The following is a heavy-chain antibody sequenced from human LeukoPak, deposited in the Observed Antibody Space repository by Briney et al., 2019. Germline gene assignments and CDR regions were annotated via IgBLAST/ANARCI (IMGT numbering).Heavy chain of an antibody. CDR3: ARGSPAAV. Sequence: PGRSLRLSCAASGFTFSSYWMHWVRQAPGRGLVWVSRINTDGSTTNYADSVKGRFTISRDNAENTLYLQMNSLRAEDTAVYYCARGSPAAVWGQGALVTVSS. V-gene: IGHV3-74*01. CDR1: GFTFSSYW. CDR2: INTDGSTT. J-gene: IGHJ4*02. D-gene: IGHD6-25*01.